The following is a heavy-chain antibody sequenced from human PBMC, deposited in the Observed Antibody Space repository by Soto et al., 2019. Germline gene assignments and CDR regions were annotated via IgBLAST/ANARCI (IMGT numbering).Heavy chain of an antibody. CDR2: INAGNGNT. CDR3: ARGRIAALGSYYYSMDV. Sequence: ASLKVSCKASGYTFTSYAMHWVRQAPGQRLEWMGWINAGNGNTKYSQKFQGRVTITRDTSASTAYMELSSLRSEDTAVYYCARGRIAALGSYYYSMDVWGKGTTVTVSS. CDR1: GYTFTSYA. J-gene: IGHJ6*03. V-gene: IGHV1-3*01. D-gene: IGHD6-6*01.